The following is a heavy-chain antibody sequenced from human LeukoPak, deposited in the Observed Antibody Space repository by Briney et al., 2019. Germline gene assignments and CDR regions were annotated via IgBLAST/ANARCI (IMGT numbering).Heavy chain of an antibody. J-gene: IGHJ4*02. V-gene: IGHV4-59*01. D-gene: IGHD6-19*01. CDR1: GGSISSYY. CDR2: IYYSGST. Sequence: PSETLSLTCTVSGGSISSYYWSWIRQPPGKGLEWIGYIYYSGSTNYNPSLKSRVTISVDTSKNQFSLKLSSVTAADTAVYYCARDVDSSGWFDYWGQGTLVAVSS. CDR3: ARDVDSSGWFDY.